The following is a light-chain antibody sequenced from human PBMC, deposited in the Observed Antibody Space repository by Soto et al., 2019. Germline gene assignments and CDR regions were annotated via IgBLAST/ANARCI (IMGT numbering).Light chain of an antibody. CDR1: QSVSNNY. CDR3: QQYDAWPPT. CDR2: GAS. V-gene: IGKV3-20*01. Sequence: EIVLTQSPGTLSLSPGERVTLSCRASQSVSNNYLAWYQQVPGQAPRLLIYGASSRETGISDRFSGGGSGTEFVLTISDLQSEDFAVYSCQQYDAWPPTFGQGTKVDIK. J-gene: IGKJ1*01.